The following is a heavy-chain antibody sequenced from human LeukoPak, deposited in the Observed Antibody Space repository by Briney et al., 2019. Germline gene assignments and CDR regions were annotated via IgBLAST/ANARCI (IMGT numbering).Heavy chain of an antibody. D-gene: IGHD4-17*01. V-gene: IGHV5-51*01. CDR3: ARHSPYGDYQSDY. J-gene: IGHJ4*02. CDR1: GYNFATSW. Sequence: GESLKIPCKSSGYNFATSWIGWVRQMSGKGLEWMGIIYPSDSDTRYSPSFQGQVTISADKSISTAYLQWSSLTASDTAMYYCARHSPYGDYQSDYWGQGTLVTVSS. CDR2: IYPSDSDT.